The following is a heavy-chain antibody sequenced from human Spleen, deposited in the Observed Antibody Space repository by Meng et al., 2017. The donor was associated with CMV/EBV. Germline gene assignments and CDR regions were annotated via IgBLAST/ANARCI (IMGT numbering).Heavy chain of an antibody. CDR3: ARVGDWGSHLDY. CDR1: GVSLTGSNW. D-gene: IGHD2-21*01. Sequence: CTVSGVSLTGSNWWSWVRQAPGEGLEWIGEVYHTGRTNYNPSLESRLTMSVDKSKNQFSLKLTSVTAADTAVYFCARVGDWGSHLDYWGQGALVTVSS. J-gene: IGHJ4*02. CDR2: VYHTGRT. V-gene: IGHV4-4*01.